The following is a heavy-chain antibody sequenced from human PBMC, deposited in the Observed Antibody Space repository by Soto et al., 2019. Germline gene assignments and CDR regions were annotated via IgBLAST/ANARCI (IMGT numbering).Heavy chain of an antibody. CDR1: GGSISSYY. D-gene: IGHD5-12*01. V-gene: IGHV4-59*01. CDR3: ARSPMIVNIVATIPYYYYMDV. Sequence: SETLSLTCTVSGGSISSYYWSWIRQPPGKGLEWIGYIYYSGSTNYNPSLKSRVTISVDTSKNQFSLKLSSVTAADTAVYYCARSPMIVNIVATIPYYYYMDVWGKGTTVTVSS. J-gene: IGHJ6*03. CDR2: IYYSGST.